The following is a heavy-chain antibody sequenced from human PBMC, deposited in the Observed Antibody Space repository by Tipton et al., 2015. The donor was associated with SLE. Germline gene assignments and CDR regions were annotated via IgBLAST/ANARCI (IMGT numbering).Heavy chain of an antibody. V-gene: IGHV1-18*01. CDR1: GYTFSSYG. J-gene: IGHJ6*03. Sequence: QLVQSGAEVKKPGASVKVSCKATGYTFSSYGISWVRQAPGQGLEWMGWISVSNGNAYPAQKLQDRVIMTTATSTSTDYMELRGLTSDDTAGYDCAGGVPATRGGGAGDYYYYMDVWGKGTTVTVS. CDR3: AGGVPATRGGGAGDYYYYMDV. D-gene: IGHD2-15*01. CDR2: ISVSNGNA.